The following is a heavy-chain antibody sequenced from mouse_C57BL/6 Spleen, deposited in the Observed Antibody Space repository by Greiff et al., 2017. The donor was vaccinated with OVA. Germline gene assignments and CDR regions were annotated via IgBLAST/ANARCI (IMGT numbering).Heavy chain of an antibody. J-gene: IGHJ3*01. Sequence: EVKLLESGPGLVKPSQSLSLTCSVTGYSITSGYYWNWIRQFPGNKLEWMGYISYDGSNNYNPSLKNRISITRDTSKNQFFLKLNSVTTEDTATYYCARGEWLLEGFAYWGQGTLVTVSA. V-gene: IGHV3-6*01. CDR2: ISYDGSN. CDR3: ARGEWLLEGFAY. CDR1: GYSITSGYY. D-gene: IGHD2-3*01.